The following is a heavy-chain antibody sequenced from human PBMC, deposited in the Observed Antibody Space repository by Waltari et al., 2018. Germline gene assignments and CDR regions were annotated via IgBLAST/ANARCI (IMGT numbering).Heavy chain of an antibody. V-gene: IGHV4-34*01. CDR3: ARAKSGSSRSYRY. D-gene: IGHD6-13*01. J-gene: IGHJ4*02. CDR2: INHSGST. Sequence: QVQLQQWGAGLLKPSETLSLTCAVYGGSFSGYYWSWIRQPPGKGLEWIGEINHSGSTNYNPSLKSRVTISVDTSKNQFSLKLSSVTAADTAVYYCARAKSGSSRSYRYWGQGTLVTVSS. CDR1: GGSFSGYY.